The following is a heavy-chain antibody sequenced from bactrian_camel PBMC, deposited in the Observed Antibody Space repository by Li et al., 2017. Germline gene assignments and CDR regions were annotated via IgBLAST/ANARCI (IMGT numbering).Heavy chain of an antibody. V-gene: IGHV3S53*01. D-gene: IGHD3*01. CDR1: GYISSRHC. CDR3: AAGTRIIVGDYCDGITT. CDR2: IRRDGDE. Sequence: QVQLVESGGGSVQAGGSLRLSCTHSGYISSRHCMGWFRQAPGKAREGIAGIRRDGDEYYAGSVKGRFTISQDNAKNIIYLQMSSLTPDDTAMYYCAAGTRIIVGDYCDGITTWGQGTQVTVS. J-gene: IGHJ6*01.